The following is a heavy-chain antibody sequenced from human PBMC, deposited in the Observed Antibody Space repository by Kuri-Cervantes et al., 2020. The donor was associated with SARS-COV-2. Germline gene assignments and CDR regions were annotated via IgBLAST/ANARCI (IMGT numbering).Heavy chain of an antibody. V-gene: IGHV4-38-2*02. CDR3: ARVDEYCSSTSCYPNDAFDI. CDR2: IYHSGST. J-gene: IGHJ3*02. CDR1: GYSISSGYY. D-gene: IGHD2-2*01. Sequence: SETLSLTCTVSGYSISSGYYWGWIRQPPGKGLEWIGSIYHSGSTYYNPSLKSRVTISVDTSKNQFSLKLSSVTAADTAVYYCARVDEYCSSTSCYPNDAFDIRGQGTMVTVSS.